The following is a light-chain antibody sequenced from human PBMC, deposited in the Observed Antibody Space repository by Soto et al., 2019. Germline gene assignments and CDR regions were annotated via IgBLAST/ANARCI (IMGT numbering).Light chain of an antibody. CDR2: GAS. Sequence: TQSPGTMSLSPRERATLFCMASQSVSSNLAWYQQKPGQAPRPLIYGASTRATGIPARFSGSGSGTEFTLTISSLQSEDFAVYHCQQYNNWPAITFGQGTRLEIK. CDR3: QQYNNWPAIT. CDR1: QSVSSN. J-gene: IGKJ5*01. V-gene: IGKV3D-15*01.